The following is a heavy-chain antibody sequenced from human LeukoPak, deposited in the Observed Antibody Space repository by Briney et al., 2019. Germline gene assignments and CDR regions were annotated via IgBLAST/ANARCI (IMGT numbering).Heavy chain of an antibody. CDR3: PKDLTSDFGGAFDP. CDR2: IRFNGANK. Sequence: PGGSLRLSCAASGFTFSNYGMHWAPQPPGRGREWWALIRFNGANKYYADSVKGRFTISRDNSKNTLYLQMNSLRAEDTAVYYCPKDLTSDFGGAFDPWGQGTLVTVSS. J-gene: IGHJ5*02. V-gene: IGHV3-30*02. D-gene: IGHD3-10*01. CDR1: GFTFSNYG.